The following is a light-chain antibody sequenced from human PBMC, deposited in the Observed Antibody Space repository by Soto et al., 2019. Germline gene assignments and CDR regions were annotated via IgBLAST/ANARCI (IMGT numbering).Light chain of an antibody. CDR2: GAS. V-gene: IGKV3-20*01. Sequence: EIVLTQSPGTLYLSPGDRATLSGRASQSVSRSYLGWYQQKPGQAPRLLMYGASIRDAGVPDRFRGSGSWTEFTLTISRLEPEDLTGYYCQNSETSDQGTNVDI. CDR3: QNSET. J-gene: IGKJ1*01. CDR1: QSVSRSY.